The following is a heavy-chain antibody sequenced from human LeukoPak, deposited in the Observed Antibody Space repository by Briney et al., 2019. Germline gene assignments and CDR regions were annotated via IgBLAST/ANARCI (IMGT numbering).Heavy chain of an antibody. J-gene: IGHJ4*02. CDR3: ARGLTTDYGDSHFDY. CDR1: GGSFSGYY. Sequence: ASETLSLTCAVYGGSFSGYYWSWIRQPPGKGLEWIGEINHSGSTNYNPSLKSRVTISVDTSKNQFSLKLSSVTAADTAVYYCARGLTTDYGDSHFDYWGQGTLVTVSS. D-gene: IGHD4-17*01. CDR2: INHSGST. V-gene: IGHV4-34*01.